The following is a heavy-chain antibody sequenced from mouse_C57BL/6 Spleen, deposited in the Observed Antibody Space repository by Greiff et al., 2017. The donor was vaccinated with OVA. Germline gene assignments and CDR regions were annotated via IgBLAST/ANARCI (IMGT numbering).Heavy chain of an antibody. J-gene: IGHJ2*01. CDR3: AREWCLDY. CDR1: GYAFSSSW. D-gene: IGHD1-1*02. Sequence: VQRVESGPELVKPGASVKISCKASGYAFSSSWMNWVKQRPGKGLEWIGRIYPGDGDTNYNGKFKGKATLTADKSSSTAYMQLSSLTSEDSAVYFCAREWCLDYWGQGTTLTVSS. CDR2: IYPGDGDT. V-gene: IGHV1-82*01.